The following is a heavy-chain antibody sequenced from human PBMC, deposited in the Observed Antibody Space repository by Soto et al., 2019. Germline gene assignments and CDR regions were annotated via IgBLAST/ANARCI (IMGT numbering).Heavy chain of an antibody. Sequence: GRSLRHSCACSGFTFTNYGMHWVRQVPGKGLVWVSTINHDGTTEQYPDSVKGRFTVSRDNSKNTLYLQMNSLRAEDTAVYYCAKTLYYYDSSGYQWGQGT. CDR3: AKTLYYYDSSGYQ. CDR1: GFTFTNYG. D-gene: IGHD3-22*01. CDR2: INHDGTTE. J-gene: IGHJ4*02. V-gene: IGHV3-30*18.